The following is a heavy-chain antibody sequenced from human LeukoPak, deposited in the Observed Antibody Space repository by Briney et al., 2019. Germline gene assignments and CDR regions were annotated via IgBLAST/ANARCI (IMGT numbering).Heavy chain of an antibody. CDR2: ISSSGTTI. CDR3: AGGYSNYYFDY. CDR1: GFTFSDYY. V-gene: IGHV3-11*01. Sequence: PGGSLRLSCAASGFTFSDYYMSWIRQAPGKGLEWVSYISSSGTTIYYADSVKGRFTISRDNAKNSLYLHMNSLRAEDTALYFCAGGYSNYYFDYWGQGTLVTASS. J-gene: IGHJ4*02. D-gene: IGHD6-13*01.